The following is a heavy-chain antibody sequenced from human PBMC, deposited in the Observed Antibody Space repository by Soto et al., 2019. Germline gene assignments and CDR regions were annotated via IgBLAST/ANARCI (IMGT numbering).Heavy chain of an antibody. Sequence: GSLRLSCAASGFTVSSNYMSWVRQVPGKGLEWVSVIYSGGSTYYADSVKGRFTISRDNSKNTLYLQMNSLRAEDTAVYYCARDSRGYSYGLFDYWGQGTLVTVSS. CDR3: ARDSRGYSYGLFDY. D-gene: IGHD5-18*01. J-gene: IGHJ4*02. CDR1: GFTVSSNY. V-gene: IGHV3-53*01. CDR2: IYSGGST.